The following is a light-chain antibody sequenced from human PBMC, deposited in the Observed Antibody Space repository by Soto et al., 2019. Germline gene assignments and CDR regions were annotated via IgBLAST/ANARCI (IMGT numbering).Light chain of an antibody. Sequence: EKVMTQSPATLSVSPGERATLSCRASQSVSSNLAWYQQKPGQAPRLLIYGTSTRATGIPARFSGSGSGTEFTLTISSLQSEDFAVYYCQQYNNWPLTFGGETKVEIK. CDR1: QSVSSN. V-gene: IGKV3-15*01. CDR3: QQYNNWPLT. CDR2: GTS. J-gene: IGKJ4*01.